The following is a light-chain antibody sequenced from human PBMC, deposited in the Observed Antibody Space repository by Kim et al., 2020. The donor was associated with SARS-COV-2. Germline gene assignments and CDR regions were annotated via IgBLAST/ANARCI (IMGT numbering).Light chain of an antibody. CDR2: DAS. Sequence: IQLTQSPSSLSASVGDRVTITCRASHDISSYLAWYQQKPGKAPNLLISDASTLHSGVPSRFSGSGSGTDFTLTITGLQPEDFATYYCQGLNSSPTFGQGTRLDIK. CDR3: QGLNSSPT. J-gene: IGKJ5*01. V-gene: IGKV1-9*01. CDR1: HDISSY.